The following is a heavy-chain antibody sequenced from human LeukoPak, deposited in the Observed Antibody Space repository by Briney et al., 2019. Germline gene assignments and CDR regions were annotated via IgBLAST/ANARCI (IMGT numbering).Heavy chain of an antibody. D-gene: IGHD2-21*02. Sequence: ASVKVSCKASGYTFTGYYMHWVRQAPGQGLEWMGWINPNSGGTNYAQKFQGRITMTRDTSISTAYMELSRLRSDDTAVYYCARTPPSYCGGDCFSDYFDYWGQGTLVTVSS. V-gene: IGHV1-2*02. J-gene: IGHJ4*02. CDR1: GYTFTGYY. CDR2: INPNSGGT. CDR3: ARTPPSYCGGDCFSDYFDY.